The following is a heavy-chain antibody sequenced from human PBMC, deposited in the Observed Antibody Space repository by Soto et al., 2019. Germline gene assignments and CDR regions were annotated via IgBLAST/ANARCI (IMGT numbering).Heavy chain of an antibody. Sequence: QVELRESGPGLVKPSGTLSLTCAVFGNSISTTNWWSWVRQSPGKGLEWIGEIYHSGTSNYNPSLKSRVTISLDKSKNQFSLKLSSVTAADTAVYYCARDVGYHYDGSPSGQFDFWGQGTLVIVSS. V-gene: IGHV4-4*02. CDR2: IYHSGTS. D-gene: IGHD3-22*01. J-gene: IGHJ4*02. CDR3: ARDVGYHYDGSPSGQFDF. CDR1: GNSISTTNW.